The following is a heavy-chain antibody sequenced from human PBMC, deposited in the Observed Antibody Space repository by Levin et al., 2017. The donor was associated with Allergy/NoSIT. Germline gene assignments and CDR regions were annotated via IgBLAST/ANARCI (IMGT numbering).Heavy chain of an antibody. Sequence: SETLSLTCTVSGGSISSYYWSWIRQPPGKGLEWIGYIYYSGSTNYNPSLKSRVTISVDTSKNQFSLKLSSVTAADTAVYYCARVDVLGAFDIWGQGTMVTVSS. CDR3: ARVDVLGAFDI. CDR1: GGSISSYY. J-gene: IGHJ3*02. V-gene: IGHV4-59*01. CDR2: IYYSGST.